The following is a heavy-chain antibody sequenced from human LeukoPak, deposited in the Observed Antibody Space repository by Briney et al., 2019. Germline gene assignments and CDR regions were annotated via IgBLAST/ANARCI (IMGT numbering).Heavy chain of an antibody. CDR3: ARHSPTYYDFDY. J-gene: IGHJ4*02. V-gene: IGHV4-59*08. D-gene: IGHD3-10*01. CDR2: IFHSGST. CDR1: GGSISNYY. Sequence: PSETLSLTCTVSGGSISNYYWTWLRQPPGKGLEWIGYIFHSGSTKYNPSLQSPVTISVDTSKNRFSLKLSSVTAADTAAYYCARHSPTYYDFDYWGQGTLVTVSS.